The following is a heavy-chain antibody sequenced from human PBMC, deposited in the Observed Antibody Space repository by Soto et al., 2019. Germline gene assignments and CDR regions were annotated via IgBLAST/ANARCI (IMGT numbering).Heavy chain of an antibody. V-gene: IGHV3-23*01. J-gene: IGHJ4*02. CDR3: AKQSHYDILTGYYRVY. CDR2: ISGSGSST. CDR1: GFTFSDYY. D-gene: IGHD3-9*01. Sequence: SGGSLRLSCAASGFTFSDYYMSWIRQAPGKGLEWVSSISGSGSSTYYADSVKGRFTISRDNSKNTLYLQMNSLRAEDTAVYYCAKQSHYDILTGYYRVYWGQGTLVTVS.